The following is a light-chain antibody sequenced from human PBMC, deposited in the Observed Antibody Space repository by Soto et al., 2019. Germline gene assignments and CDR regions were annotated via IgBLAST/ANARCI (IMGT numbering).Light chain of an antibody. CDR2: EVS. CDR1: SSDVGNYKY. Sequence: QSVLTQPASVSGSPGQSITISCTGTSSDVGNYKYVSWYQQHPGKAPKLMIYEVSNRPSGVSNRFSGSKSGNTASLTISGLQPEDETDYYCFSYTSSGTYVFRTGTQVTV. J-gene: IGLJ1*01. CDR3: FSYTSSGTYV. V-gene: IGLV2-14*01.